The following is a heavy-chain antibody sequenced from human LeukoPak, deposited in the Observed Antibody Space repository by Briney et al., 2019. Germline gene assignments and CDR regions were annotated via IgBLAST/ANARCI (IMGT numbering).Heavy chain of an antibody. CDR1: GYTFTSYG. CDR2: ISAYNGNT. V-gene: IGHV1-18*03. CDR3: ARVTSYYYDSSGYYGNWFDP. Sequence: ASVKVSCKASGYTFTSYGISWVRQAPGQGLEWMGWISAYNGNTNYAQKLQGRVTMTTDTSTSTAYMELRSLRSDDMAVYYCARVTSYYYDSSGYYGNWFDPWGQGTLVTVSS. J-gene: IGHJ5*02. D-gene: IGHD3-22*01.